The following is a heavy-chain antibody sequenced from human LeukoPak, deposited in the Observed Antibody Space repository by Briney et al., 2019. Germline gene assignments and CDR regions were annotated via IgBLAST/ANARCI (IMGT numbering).Heavy chain of an antibody. CDR2: ILSDGSTK. V-gene: IGHV3-33*08. CDR3: ARDNQTLVAASPYYYYYGMDV. J-gene: IGHJ6*02. Sequence: LPGGSLRLSCTASGIAFNQYSTHWVRQAPGKGLEWVAFILSDGSTKYYVDSVKGRFTISRDNAKNSLYLQMNSLRAEDTAVYYCARDNQTLVAASPYYYYYGMDVWGQGTTVTVSS. CDR1: GIAFNQYS. D-gene: IGHD6-13*01.